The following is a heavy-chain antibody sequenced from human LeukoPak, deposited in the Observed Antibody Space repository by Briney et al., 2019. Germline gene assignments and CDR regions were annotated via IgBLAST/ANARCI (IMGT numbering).Heavy chain of an antibody. V-gene: IGHV1-8*01. CDR3: ARGVASSGLLWFGELPLTHANNWFDP. J-gene: IGHJ5*02. CDR2: MNPNSGNT. CDR1: GYTFTSYD. Sequence: ASVKVSCKASGYTFTSYDINWVRQATGQGLEWMGWMNPNSGNTGYAQKFQGRVTMTRNTSISTAYMELSSLRSEDMAVYYCARGVASSGLLWFGELPLTHANNWFDPWGQGTLVTVSS. D-gene: IGHD3-10*01.